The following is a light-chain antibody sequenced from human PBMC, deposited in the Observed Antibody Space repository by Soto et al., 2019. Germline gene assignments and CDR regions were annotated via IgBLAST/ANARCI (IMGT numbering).Light chain of an antibody. Sequence: EIVMTQSPAPLSVSPGERATLSCRASQSVSSNLAWYQQKPGQAPRLLIYGASTRATGIQARFSGSGSGTEFTLTISSLQSEDFAVYYCQQYNNWPPWTFGQGTKVEIK. CDR2: GAS. CDR3: QQYNNWPPWT. V-gene: IGKV3-15*01. CDR1: QSVSSN. J-gene: IGKJ1*01.